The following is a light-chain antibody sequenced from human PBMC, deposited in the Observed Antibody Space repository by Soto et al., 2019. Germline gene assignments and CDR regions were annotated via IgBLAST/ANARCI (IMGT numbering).Light chain of an antibody. CDR2: GAS. V-gene: IGKV3-11*01. J-gene: IGKJ5*01. CDR1: QSVDSY. CDR3: QQRDSWPIT. Sequence: IVLTQSPASLSLSPGERATLSCRASQSVDSYLVWYQQKPGQAPRLLIFGASNRATGIPARFSGSGSGTDFTLTINSLEPDDFAVYYCQQRDSWPITFGQGTRLEIK.